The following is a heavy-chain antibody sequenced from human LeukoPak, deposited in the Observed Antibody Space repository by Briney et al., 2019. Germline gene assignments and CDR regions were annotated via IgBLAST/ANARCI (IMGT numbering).Heavy chain of an antibody. CDR1: GFIFDDYA. CDR2: IRGDGDNT. V-gene: IGHV3-43*02. CDR3: AKDIRRVGYSSSWAGYYYHGMDV. J-gene: IGHJ6*02. Sequence: GGSLRLSCAASGFIFDDYAMHWVRQPPGKGLEWVSLIRGDGDNTYYADSVKGRFTISRDNSKNSLYLQMNSMRTDDTALFYCAKDIRRVGYSSSWAGYYYHGMDVWGQGTTVTVSS. D-gene: IGHD6-13*01.